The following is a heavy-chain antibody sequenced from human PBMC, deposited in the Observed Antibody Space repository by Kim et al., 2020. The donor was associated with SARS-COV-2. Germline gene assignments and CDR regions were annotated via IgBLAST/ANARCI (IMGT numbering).Heavy chain of an antibody. CDR3: AREGGSYSSSWYEHHYGMDV. J-gene: IGHJ6*02. CDR2: TNAGNGNT. V-gene: IGHV1-3*01. Sequence: ASVKVSCKASGYTFTSYAMHWVRQAPGQRLEWMGWTNAGNGNTKYSQKFQGRVTITRDTSASTAYMELSSLRSEDTAVYYCAREGGSYSSSWYEHHYGMDVWGQGTTVTVSS. CDR1: GYTFTSYA. D-gene: IGHD6-13*01.